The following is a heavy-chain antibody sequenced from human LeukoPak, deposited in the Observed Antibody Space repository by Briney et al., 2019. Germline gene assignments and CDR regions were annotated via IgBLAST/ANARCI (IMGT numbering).Heavy chain of an antibody. CDR1: GFTFSSYW. CDR3: ARGEVYYYYYGMDV. J-gene: IGHJ6*02. V-gene: IGHV3-74*01. Sequence: PGGSLRLSCAASGFTFSSYWMHWVRQAPGKGLVWVSRINSDGSSTSYADSVKGRFTISRDNAENTLYLQMNSLRAEDTAVYYCARGEVYYYYYGMDVWGQGTTVTVSS. CDR2: INSDGSST. D-gene: IGHD1-26*01.